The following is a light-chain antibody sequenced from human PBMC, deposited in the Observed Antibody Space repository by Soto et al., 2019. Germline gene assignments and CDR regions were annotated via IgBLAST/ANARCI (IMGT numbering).Light chain of an antibody. V-gene: IGKV3-20*01. CDR1: QSVSSSY. J-gene: IGKJ5*01. Sequence: IVFSQAPCTLSLSPLQRATPSFMSSQSVSSSYLAWYQQKPGQAPRLLIYGASTRATGIPARFSGSGSGTEFTLTISSLQSEDFAVYYCQQYGSSLFTFGQGTRLEIK. CDR2: GAS. CDR3: QQYGSSLFT.